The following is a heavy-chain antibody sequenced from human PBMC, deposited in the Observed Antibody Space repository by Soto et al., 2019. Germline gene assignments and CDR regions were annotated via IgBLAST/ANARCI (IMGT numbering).Heavy chain of an antibody. V-gene: IGHV3-30-3*01. J-gene: IGHJ4*02. Sequence: QVQLVESGGGVVQPGRSLRLSCAASGFTFSSYAMHWVRQAPGKGLEWVAVISYDGSNKYYADSVKGRFTISRDNSKNPVYQQVNSLRPGTPALDYGGGEVDYWGRGTLVPVSS. CDR3: GGEVDY. CDR1: GFTFSSYA. CDR2: ISYDGSNK.